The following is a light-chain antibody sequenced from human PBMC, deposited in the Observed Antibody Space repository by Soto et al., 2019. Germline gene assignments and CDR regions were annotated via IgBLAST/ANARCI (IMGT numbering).Light chain of an antibody. Sequence: QSVLTQPPSVSGAPGQRVTISCTGSSSNIRAGYDVHWYQQLPGTAPKLLIYGNSNRPSGVPDRFSGSKSGTSASLAITGLQAEDEADYYCQSYDSSLSVCVFGGGTKVTVL. J-gene: IGLJ3*02. V-gene: IGLV1-40*01. CDR2: GNS. CDR3: QSYDSSLSVCV. CDR1: SSNIRAGYD.